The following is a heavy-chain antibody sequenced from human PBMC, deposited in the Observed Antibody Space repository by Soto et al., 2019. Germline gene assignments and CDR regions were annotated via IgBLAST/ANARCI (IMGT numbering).Heavy chain of an antibody. V-gene: IGHV1-46*03. Sequence: ASVTVSCKASGYTFTSYYMHWVRQAPGQGLEWMGIINPSGGSTSYAQRFQGRVTMTRDTSTSTVYMELSSLRSEDTAAYYCARLAACSGGSCYSDYWGQGTLVTVSS. D-gene: IGHD2-15*01. J-gene: IGHJ4*02. CDR2: INPSGGST. CDR1: GYTFTSYY. CDR3: ARLAACSGGSCYSDY.